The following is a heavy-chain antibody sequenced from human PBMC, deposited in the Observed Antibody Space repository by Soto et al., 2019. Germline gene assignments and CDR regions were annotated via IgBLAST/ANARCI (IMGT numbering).Heavy chain of an antibody. CDR1: GFTFSSYG. J-gene: IGHJ4*02. Sequence: TGGSLRLSCAASGFTFSSYGMHWVRQAPGKGLEWVAVISYDGSNKYYADSVKGRFTISRDNSKNTLYLQMNSLRAEDTAVYYCEKDQSGGTFDYWGQGTLVTVSS. CDR2: ISYDGSNK. V-gene: IGHV3-30*18. CDR3: EKDQSGGTFDY. D-gene: IGHD3-10*01.